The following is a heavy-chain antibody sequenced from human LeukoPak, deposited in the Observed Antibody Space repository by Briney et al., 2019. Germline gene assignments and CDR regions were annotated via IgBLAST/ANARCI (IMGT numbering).Heavy chain of an antibody. Sequence: GGSLRLSCAVSGFTFSSYAMSWVRQAPGKGLEWVSVISGSGGSTYYADSVKGRFTISRDNSKNTLYLQMNSLRSEDTAVYYCAADRSYYYDSSGFASSIWGQGTMVTVSS. D-gene: IGHD3-22*01. CDR2: ISGSGGST. CDR1: GFTFSSYA. J-gene: IGHJ3*02. CDR3: AADRSYYYDSSGFASSI. V-gene: IGHV3-23*01.